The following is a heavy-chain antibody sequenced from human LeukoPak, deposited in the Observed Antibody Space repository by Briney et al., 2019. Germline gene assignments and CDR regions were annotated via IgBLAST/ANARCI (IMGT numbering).Heavy chain of an antibody. V-gene: IGHV3-21*01. Sequence: GGSLRLSCAASGFTFSSYSMNWVHQAPGKGLEWVSSISSSSSYIYYADSVKGRFTISRDNAKNSLYLQMNSLRAEDTAVYYCARDYYDSSGEGNAFDIWGQGTMVTVSS. CDR3: ARDYYDSSGEGNAFDI. CDR1: GFTFSSYS. D-gene: IGHD3-22*01. CDR2: ISSSSSYI. J-gene: IGHJ3*02.